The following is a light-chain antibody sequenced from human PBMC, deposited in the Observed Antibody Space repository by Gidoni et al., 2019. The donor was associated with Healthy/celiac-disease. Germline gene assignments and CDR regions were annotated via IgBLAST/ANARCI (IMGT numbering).Light chain of an antibody. CDR1: QSVSSN. Sequence: EIVMTQSPASLSVSPGERATLSCRASQSVSSNLSWYQQKPGQAPKLLIYGESTRATGIPTRFGGSGDRTEFTLTISSLQAEDVAVYYCQQYNNWPTLYTFGQXTKLEIK. V-gene: IGKV3-15*01. CDR2: GES. CDR3: QQYNNWPTLYT. J-gene: IGKJ2*01.